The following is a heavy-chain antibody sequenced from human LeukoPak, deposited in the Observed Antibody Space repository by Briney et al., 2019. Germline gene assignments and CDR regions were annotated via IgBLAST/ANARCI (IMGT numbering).Heavy chain of an antibody. Sequence: PGGSLRLSCAASGFTFSSYSMNWVRQAPGKGLEWVSSISSSSSYIYYADSVKGRFTISRDNAKNSLYLQMNSLRAEDTAVYYCARRGEDSSGWYSKVYVYYFDYWGQGTLVTVSS. V-gene: IGHV3-21*01. D-gene: IGHD6-19*01. CDR3: ARRGEDSSGWYSKVYVYYFDY. CDR1: GFTFSSYS. J-gene: IGHJ4*02. CDR2: ISSSSSYI.